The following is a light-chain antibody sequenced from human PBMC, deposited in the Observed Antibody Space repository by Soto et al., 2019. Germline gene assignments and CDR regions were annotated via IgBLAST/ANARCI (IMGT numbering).Light chain of an antibody. J-gene: IGKJ1*01. CDR1: QSIDSW. V-gene: IGKV1-5*03. CDR2: KAS. Sequence: DIQMTQSPSTTSSSLGDRVTITCLSSQSIDSWLAWYQQKPGKAPKLLIYKASTLKSGVPSRFSGSGSGTDFTFTISSLQPEDFATYYCQQTYSTPGWTFGQGTKVDIK. CDR3: QQTYSTPGWT.